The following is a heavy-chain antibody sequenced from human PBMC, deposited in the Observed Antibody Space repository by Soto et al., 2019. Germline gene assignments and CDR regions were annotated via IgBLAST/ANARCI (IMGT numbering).Heavy chain of an antibody. J-gene: IGHJ4*02. CDR1: GFTFSSYW. V-gene: IGHV3-23*04. CDR2: ISGSGGST. Sequence: EVQLVESGGGLVQPGGSLRLSCAASGFTFSSYWMHWVRQAPGKGLVWVSAISGSGGSTYYADSVKGRFTISRDNSKNTLYLQMNSLRAEDTAVYYCAKGIVGATTGVYWGQGTLVTVSS. CDR3: AKGIVGATTGVY. D-gene: IGHD1-26*01.